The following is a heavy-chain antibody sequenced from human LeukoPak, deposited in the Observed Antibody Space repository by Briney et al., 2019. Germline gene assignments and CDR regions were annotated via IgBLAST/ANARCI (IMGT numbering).Heavy chain of an antibody. CDR3: ARYGTVFDY. CDR1: GFTFTAYS. CDR2: ISSSSSYR. J-gene: IGHJ4*02. Sequence: PGGSLRLSCAASGFTFTAYSMNWVSQAPGKGLEWVSSISSSSSYRYYADSVKDRFTISRDDAKNSLYLQMNSLRAEDTAVYYCARYGTVFDYWGQGTLVTVSS. D-gene: IGHD4-17*01. V-gene: IGHV3-21*01.